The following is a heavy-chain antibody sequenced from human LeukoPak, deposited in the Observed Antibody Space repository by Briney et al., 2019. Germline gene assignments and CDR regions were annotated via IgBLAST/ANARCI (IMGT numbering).Heavy chain of an antibody. CDR3: ARIAGAVSGPTFDY. V-gene: IGHV4-4*07. CDR1: GGSISSYY. J-gene: IGHJ4*02. CDR2: IYTSGST. D-gene: IGHD3-10*01. Sequence: SETLSLTCTVSGGSISSYYWSWIRQPAGKGLEWIGRIYTSGSTNYNPSLKSRVTISVDTSKNQFSLKLSSVTAADTAVYYCARIAGAVSGPTFDYWGQGTLVTVSS.